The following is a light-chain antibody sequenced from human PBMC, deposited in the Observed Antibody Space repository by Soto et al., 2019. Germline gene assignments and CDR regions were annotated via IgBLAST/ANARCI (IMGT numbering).Light chain of an antibody. V-gene: IGKV3D-15*01. J-gene: IGKJ1*01. CDR2: GTS. CDR1: QTVTRSY. CDR3: QQYDNWPRT. Sequence: EIILTQSPDTLSLSPGERATLSCRAGQTVTRSYLAWYQHKPGQAPRLLIYGTSNRATGIPARFSGSGSGTDFTLTISSLQSEDFAVYYCQQYDNWPRTFGQGTKVDIK.